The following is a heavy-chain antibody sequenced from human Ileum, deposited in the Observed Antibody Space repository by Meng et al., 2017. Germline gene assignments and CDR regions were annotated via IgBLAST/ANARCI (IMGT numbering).Heavy chain of an antibody. CDR2: IYYNGSP. CDR1: GGSINSYH. J-gene: IGHJ4*02. D-gene: IGHD3-22*01. CDR3: ARINYDSSGYSLRK. V-gene: IGHV4-59*01. Sequence: SETLSLTCTVSGGSINSYHWSWIRQPPGKGLEWIGYIYYNGSPNYNPSLNSRVTISVDTSKNQFSLKLSSVTAADTAVYYCARINYDSSGYSLRKWGQGTRVTVAS.